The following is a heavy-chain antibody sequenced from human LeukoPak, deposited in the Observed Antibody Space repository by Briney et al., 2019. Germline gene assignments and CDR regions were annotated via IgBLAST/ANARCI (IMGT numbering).Heavy chain of an antibody. CDR1: GGSISIYY. J-gene: IGHJ6*03. CDR3: ARSSPFFMVRGVISYYYYYYMDV. D-gene: IGHD3-10*01. Sequence: PSETLSLTCTVSGGSISIYYWSWIRQPAGKGLEWIGRIYTSGSTNYNPSLKSRVTMSVDTSKNQFSLKLSSVTAADTAVYYCARSSPFFMVRGVISYYYYYYMDVWGKGTTVTVSS. V-gene: IGHV4-4*07. CDR2: IYTSGST.